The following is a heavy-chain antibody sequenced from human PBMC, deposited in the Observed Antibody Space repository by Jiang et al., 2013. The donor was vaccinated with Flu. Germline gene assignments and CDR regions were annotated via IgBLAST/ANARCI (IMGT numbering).Heavy chain of an antibody. CDR2: ISSSSSTI. J-gene: IGHJ3*02. CDR1: GFTFSSYS. D-gene: IGHD6-13*01. CDR3: ARDWQQQLAPYDAFDI. V-gene: IGHV3-48*02. Sequence: AASGFTFSSYSMNWVRQAPGKGLEWVSYISSSSSTIYYADSVKGRFTISRDNAKNSLYLQMNSLRDEDTAVYYCARDWQQQLAPYDAFDIWGQGTMVTVSS.